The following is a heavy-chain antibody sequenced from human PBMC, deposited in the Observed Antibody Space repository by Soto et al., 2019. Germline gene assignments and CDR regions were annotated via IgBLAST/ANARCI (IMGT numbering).Heavy chain of an antibody. Sequence: QVQLQESGPGLVKPSQTLSLTCTVSGDSISSNNNYWSWIRQPPGEGLEWIGFISYRGTTSYSPSLKGLVAISLDTSNNQSSLGLSSVTAADTAVYYCARGRGYSYGLDPWGQGTLVTVSS. J-gene: IGHJ5*02. CDR2: ISYRGTT. CDR1: GDSISSNNNY. CDR3: ARGRGYSYGLDP. V-gene: IGHV4-30-4*01. D-gene: IGHD5-18*01.